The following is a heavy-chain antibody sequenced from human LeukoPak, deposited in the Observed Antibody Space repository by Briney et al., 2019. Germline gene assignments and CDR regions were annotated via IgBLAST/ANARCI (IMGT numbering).Heavy chain of an antibody. V-gene: IGHV3-48*01. Sequence: GGSLRLSCAASGFTFSSYSMNWVRQAPGKGLEWVSYISSSSSTIYYADSVKGRFTISRDNAKNSLYLQMNSLRAEDTAVYYCARDTTVTTHDYWGQGTLVTVSS. CDR2: ISSSSSTI. D-gene: IGHD4-17*01. J-gene: IGHJ4*02. CDR3: ARDTTVTTHDY. CDR1: GFTFSSYS.